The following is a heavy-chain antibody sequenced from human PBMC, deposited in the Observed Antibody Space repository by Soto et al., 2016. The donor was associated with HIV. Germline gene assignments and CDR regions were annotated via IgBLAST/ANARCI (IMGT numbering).Heavy chain of an antibody. CDR1: GFTFSTYS. J-gene: IGHJ6*02. V-gene: IGHV3-48*04. CDR3: AGTRSSWTFYYGMDV. CDR2: ISGSSSTR. D-gene: IGHD6-13*01. Sequence: EVQLVESGGGLVQPGGSLRLSCVASGFTFSTYSMNWVRQAPGKGLEWVSFISGSSSTRYYADSVEGRFTISRDNAKNSLYLQMNSLRAEDTAVYYCAGTRSSWTFYYGMDVWGQGTTVTVSS.